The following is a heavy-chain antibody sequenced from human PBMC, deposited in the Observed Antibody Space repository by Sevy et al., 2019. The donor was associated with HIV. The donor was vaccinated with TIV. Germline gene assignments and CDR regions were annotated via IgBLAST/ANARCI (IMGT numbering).Heavy chain of an antibody. V-gene: IGHV3-74*01. CDR1: GFTFSSYW. J-gene: IGHJ4*02. Sequence: GGSLRLSCAASGFTFSSYWMHWVRQAPGKGLVWVSRINSDGSSTSYADSVKGRSTISRGNAKNTLYLQMNSLRAEDTAVYYCARGDTPEDLTMGVWQWPPDYWGQGTLVTVSS. CDR2: INSDGSST. D-gene: IGHD6-19*01. CDR3: ARGDTPEDLTMGVWQWPPDY.